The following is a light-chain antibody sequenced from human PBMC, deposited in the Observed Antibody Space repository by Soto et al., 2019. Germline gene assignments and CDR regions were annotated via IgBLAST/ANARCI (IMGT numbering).Light chain of an antibody. CDR3: ISYTSKSESYV. CDR1: STDVGAYNY. J-gene: IGLJ1*01. Sequence: QSVLALPASVSGSPGQSITISYTGTSTDVGAYNYVAWYQQHPGKAPKLIIYEVTNRPSGVSYRFSASKSGNTDSLTISGLHYEDEADYYSISYTSKSESYVFGTGNKVT. V-gene: IGLV2-14*01. CDR2: EVT.